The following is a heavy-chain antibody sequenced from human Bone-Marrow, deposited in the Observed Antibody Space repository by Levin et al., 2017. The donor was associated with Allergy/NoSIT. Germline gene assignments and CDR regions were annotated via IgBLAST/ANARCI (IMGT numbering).Heavy chain of an antibody. CDR1: GGSFSGYC. J-gene: IGHJ4*02. D-gene: IGHD1/OR15-1a*01. CDR3: ARGGVFGTHFDY. Sequence: SETLSLTCAVYGGSFSGYCWSWIRQPPGKGLEWIGEINHSGTAYYNPSLKSRVTMSLDTSKNHFSLNLSSVTAADTAVCYCARGGVFGTHFDYWGQGIPVTVSS. CDR2: INHSGTA. V-gene: IGHV4-34*01.